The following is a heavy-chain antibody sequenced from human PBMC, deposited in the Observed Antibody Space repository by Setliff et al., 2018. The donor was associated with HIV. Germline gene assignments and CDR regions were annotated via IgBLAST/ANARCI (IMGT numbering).Heavy chain of an antibody. CDR1: GFTFSSFA. CDR2: IWYDGSNK. V-gene: IGHV3-33*06. Sequence: PGGSLRLSCAASGFTFSSFAMTWVRQAPGKGLEWVAVIWYDGSNKYYADSVKGRFTISRDNSKNTLYLQMNSLRAEDTAVYYCAKDYYDFVWGSSLAYWGQGTLVTVSS. D-gene: IGHD3-16*01. CDR3: AKDYYDFVWGSSLAY. J-gene: IGHJ4*02.